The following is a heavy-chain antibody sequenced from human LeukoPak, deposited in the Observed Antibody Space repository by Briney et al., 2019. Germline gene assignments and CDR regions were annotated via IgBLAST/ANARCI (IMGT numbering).Heavy chain of an antibody. CDR2: ISGSGGST. Sequence: GGSLRLSCAASGFTFSSYAMSWVRQAPGKGLEWVSAISGSGGSTYYADSVKGRFTISRDNSKNTLYLQMNSLRAEDTAVYYCAKIFRWGDRSGYYVYYYYYMDVWGKGTTVTVSS. CDR1: GFTFSSYA. D-gene: IGHD3-22*01. V-gene: IGHV3-23*01. CDR3: AKIFRWGDRSGYYVYYYYYMDV. J-gene: IGHJ6*03.